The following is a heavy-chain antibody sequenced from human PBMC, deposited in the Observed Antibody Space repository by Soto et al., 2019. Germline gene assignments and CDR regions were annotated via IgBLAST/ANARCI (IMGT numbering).Heavy chain of an antibody. D-gene: IGHD6-13*01. J-gene: IGHJ6*02. Sequence: APAQVSCKDSGYTFTGYYMRWVRQAPGQGLEWMGWINPNSGGTNYAQKFQGWVTMTRDTSISTAYMELSRLRSDDTAVYYYARVKQQLGYYYYGMDVWGQGTTVTVS. CDR1: GYTFTGYY. CDR2: INPNSGGT. CDR3: ARVKQQLGYYYYGMDV. V-gene: IGHV1-2*04.